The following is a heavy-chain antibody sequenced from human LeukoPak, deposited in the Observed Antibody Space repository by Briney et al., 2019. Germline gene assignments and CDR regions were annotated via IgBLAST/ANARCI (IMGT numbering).Heavy chain of an antibody. CDR1: GGSISSSSYY. Sequence: SETLSLTCTVSGGSISSSSYYWGWIRQPPGKGLERIGRIYYSGSTYYNPSLKSRVTISVDTSKNQFSLKLSSVTAADTAVYYCARHAGDGIAAAVVGWFDPWGQGTLVTVSS. CDR3: ARHAGDGIAAAVVGWFDP. CDR2: IYYSGST. V-gene: IGHV4-39*01. J-gene: IGHJ5*02. D-gene: IGHD6-13*01.